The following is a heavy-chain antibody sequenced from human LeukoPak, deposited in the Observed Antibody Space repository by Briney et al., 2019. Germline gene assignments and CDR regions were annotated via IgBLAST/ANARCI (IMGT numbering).Heavy chain of an antibody. CDR3: ARVTKGLYSSSYAFDI. Sequence: SSQTLSLTCTVSGGSISSGGYYWSWIRQPPGKGLEWIGYIYHSGSTYYNPSLKSRVTISVDRSKNQFSLKLSSVTAAVTAVYYCARVTKGLYSSSYAFDIWGQGTMVTVSS. J-gene: IGHJ3*02. CDR1: GGSISSGGYY. D-gene: IGHD6-6*01. CDR2: IYHSGST. V-gene: IGHV4-30-2*01.